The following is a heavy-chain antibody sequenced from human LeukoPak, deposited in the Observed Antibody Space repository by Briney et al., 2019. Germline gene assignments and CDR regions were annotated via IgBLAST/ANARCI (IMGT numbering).Heavy chain of an antibody. V-gene: IGHV3-21*01. D-gene: IGHD2/OR15-2a*01. CDR2: ISGDGRYI. J-gene: IGHJ3*01. CDR1: GFTFSTYS. CDR3: TRDVGGKNSKDHDAFDF. Sequence: KPGGSLRLSCAASGFTFSTYSLNWVRQAPGKGLEWVSSISGDGRYIYNADSMKGRFTTSRDSAKNSLYLQMNSLRAEDTAIYYCTRDVGGKNSKDHDAFDFWGQGTMVTVSS.